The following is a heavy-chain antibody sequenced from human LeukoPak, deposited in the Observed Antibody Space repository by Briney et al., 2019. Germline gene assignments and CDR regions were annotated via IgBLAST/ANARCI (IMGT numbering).Heavy chain of an antibody. J-gene: IGHJ4*02. CDR3: ARGARPDY. CDR2: ICYSGST. Sequence: PSQTLSLTCTVSGGSTSSGDYYWSWIRQPPGKGLEWIGYICYSGSTYYNPSLKSRVTISVDTSKNQFSRKLSSVTAADTAVYYCARGARPDYWGQGTLVTVSS. D-gene: IGHD3-16*01. CDR1: GGSTSSGDYY. V-gene: IGHV4-30-4*01.